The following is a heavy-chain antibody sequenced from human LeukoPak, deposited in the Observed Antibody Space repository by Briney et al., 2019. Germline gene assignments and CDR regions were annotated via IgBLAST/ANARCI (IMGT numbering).Heavy chain of an antibody. CDR2: ISAYNGNT. CDR3: ARDRPYDFWSGFQTQSNWFDP. CDR1: GYTFTSYG. Sequence: ASVKVSXKASGYTFTSYGISWVRQAPGQGLEWMGWISAYNGNTNYAQKLQGRVTMTTDTSTSTAYMELRSLRSDDTAVYYCARDRPYDFWSGFQTQSNWFDPWGQGTLVTVSS. J-gene: IGHJ5*02. V-gene: IGHV1-18*01. D-gene: IGHD3-3*01.